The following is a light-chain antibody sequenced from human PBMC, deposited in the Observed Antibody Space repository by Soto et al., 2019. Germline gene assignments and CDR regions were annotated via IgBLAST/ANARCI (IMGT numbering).Light chain of an antibody. Sequence: DIQMTQSPSSLSASVGDRVSITCRAGQSINRFLNWYQQKPGKAPKLLIYGASSLQSGVPSRFSGSGSGTDFTLTISSLQPEDFATYYCQQSYSSPQTFGQGTKVETK. CDR3: QQSYSSPQT. V-gene: IGKV1-39*01. J-gene: IGKJ1*01. CDR1: QSINRF. CDR2: GAS.